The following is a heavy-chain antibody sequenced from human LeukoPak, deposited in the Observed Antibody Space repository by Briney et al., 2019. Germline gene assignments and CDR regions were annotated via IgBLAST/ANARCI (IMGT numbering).Heavy chain of an antibody. D-gene: IGHD2-15*01. V-gene: IGHV3-74*03. CDR2: INSDGTTT. Sequence: PGGSLRLSCAASGFTFSNYFMHWVRQAPGKGLVWVSRINSDGTTTMYADPVKGRFTISRDNAKNTLYLQMNSLRDEDTAVYYCARRVDATRWFDPWGQGTLVTVSS. CDR1: GFTFSNYF. J-gene: IGHJ5*02. CDR3: ARRVDATRWFDP.